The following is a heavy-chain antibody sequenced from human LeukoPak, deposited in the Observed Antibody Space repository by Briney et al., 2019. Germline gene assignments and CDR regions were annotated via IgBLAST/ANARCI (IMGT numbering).Heavy chain of an antibody. CDR1: GYTFTSYY. D-gene: IGHD1-26*01. Sequence: ASVKVSCKASGYTFTSYYMHWVRQAPGQGLEWMGIINPSGGSTSYAQKFQGRVTMTRDTSTSTVYMELSSLRSEDTAVCYCASSGPSAGATDGVDYWGQGTLVTVSS. CDR2: INPSGGST. V-gene: IGHV1-46*01. CDR3: ASSGPSAGATDGVDY. J-gene: IGHJ4*02.